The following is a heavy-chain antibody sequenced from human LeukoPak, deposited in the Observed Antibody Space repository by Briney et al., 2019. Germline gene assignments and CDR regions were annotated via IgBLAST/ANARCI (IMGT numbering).Heavy chain of an antibody. J-gene: IGHJ4*02. CDR1: GYTFTGYY. D-gene: IGHD6-19*01. Sequence: ASVKVSCKASGYTFTGYYMHWVRQAPGQGLEWMGRINPNSGGTNYAQKFQGRVTMTRDTSISTAYMELSRLGSDDTAVYYCARDRVRYSSGWYGRGLDYWGQGTLVTVSS. CDR2: INPNSGGT. V-gene: IGHV1-2*06. CDR3: ARDRVRYSSGWYGRGLDY.